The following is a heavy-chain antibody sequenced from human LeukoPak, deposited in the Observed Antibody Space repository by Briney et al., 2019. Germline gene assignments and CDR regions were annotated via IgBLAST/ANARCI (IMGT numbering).Heavy chain of an antibody. V-gene: IGHV3-9*01. J-gene: IGHJ4*02. CDR1: GFTFDDYA. CDR3: AKDFAEVVAATLFDY. Sequence: GGSLRLSCAASGFTFDDYAMHWVRQAPGKGLEWVSGISWNSGSIGYADSVKGRFTISRDNAKNSLYLQMNSLRAEDTALYYCAKDFAEVVAATLFDYWGQGTLVTVSS. CDR2: ISWNSGSI. D-gene: IGHD2-15*01.